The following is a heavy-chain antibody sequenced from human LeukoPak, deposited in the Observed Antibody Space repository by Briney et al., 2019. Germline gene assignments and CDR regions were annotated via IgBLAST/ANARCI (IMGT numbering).Heavy chain of an antibody. CDR1: GGSISSSSYY. Sequence: PSETLSLTCTVSGGSISSSSYYWGWIRQPPGKGLEWIGSIYYSGSTYYNPSLKSRVTISVDTSKNQFSLKLSSVTAADTAVYYCARQTTVIRGRNFDYWGQGTLVTVSS. CDR3: ARQTTVIRGRNFDY. V-gene: IGHV4-39*07. CDR2: IYYSGST. J-gene: IGHJ4*02. D-gene: IGHD4-11*01.